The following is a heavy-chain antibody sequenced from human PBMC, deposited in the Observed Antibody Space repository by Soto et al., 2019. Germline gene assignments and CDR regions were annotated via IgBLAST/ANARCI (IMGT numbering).Heavy chain of an antibody. CDR2: INYDGSTT. CDR1: GFTFSSYW. V-gene: IGHV3-74*01. D-gene: IGHD6-19*01. Sequence: GGSVRLSCAASGFTFSSYWMHWVRHVPGKGLVWVSRINYDGSTTAYADSVKGRFTISRDNARNTLYLQMNSLRVEDTAVYYCARAGTGWYWFDPWGQGTLVTVSS. CDR3: ARAGTGWYWFDP. J-gene: IGHJ5*02.